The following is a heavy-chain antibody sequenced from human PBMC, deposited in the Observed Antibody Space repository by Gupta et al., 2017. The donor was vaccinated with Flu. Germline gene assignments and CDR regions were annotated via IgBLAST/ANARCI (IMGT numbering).Heavy chain of an antibody. CDR3: ARAFKWPPYYYYYYGMDV. V-gene: IGHV1-69*01. D-gene: IGHD5-12*01. Sequence: QVQLVQSGAEVKKPGSSVKVSCKASGGTFSSYAISWVRQAPGQGLEWMGGIIPIFGTANYAQKFQGRVTITADESTSTAYMELSSLRSEDTALYYCARAFKWPPYYYYYYGMDVWGQGTTVTVSS. CDR2: IIPIFGTA. CDR1: GGTFSSYA. J-gene: IGHJ6*02.